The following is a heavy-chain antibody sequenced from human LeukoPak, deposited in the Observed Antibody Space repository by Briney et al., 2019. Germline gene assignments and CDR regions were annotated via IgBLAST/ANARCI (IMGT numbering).Heavy chain of an antibody. Sequence: GASVTVSCKVSGYTLTELSMHWVRQAPGKGLEWMGGFDPEDGETIYAQKFQGRVTMTEDTSTDTAYMELSSLRSEDTAVYYCATDHMSQAYYYDSSGYYEWGQGTLVTVSS. CDR2: FDPEDGET. D-gene: IGHD3-22*01. CDR3: ATDHMSQAYYYDSSGYYE. V-gene: IGHV1-24*01. J-gene: IGHJ4*02. CDR1: GYTLTELS.